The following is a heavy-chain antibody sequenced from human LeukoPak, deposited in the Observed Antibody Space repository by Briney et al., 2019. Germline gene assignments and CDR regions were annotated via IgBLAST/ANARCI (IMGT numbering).Heavy chain of an antibody. Sequence: PGGSLRLSCAASGFTLSGSAMHWVRQASGKGLEWVGRIRSKANSYATAYAASVKGRFTISRDDSKNTAYLQMNSLRAEDTAVYYCAELGITMIGGVWGKGTTVTISS. CDR1: GFTLSGSA. V-gene: IGHV3-73*01. J-gene: IGHJ6*04. D-gene: IGHD3-10*02. CDR3: AELGITMIGGV. CDR2: IRSKANSYAT.